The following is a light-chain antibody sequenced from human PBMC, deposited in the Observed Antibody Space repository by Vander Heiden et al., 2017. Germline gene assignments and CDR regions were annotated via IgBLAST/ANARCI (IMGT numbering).Light chain of an antibody. CDR1: SSDVGGYNY. J-gene: IGLJ1*01. CDR2: DVS. V-gene: IGLV2-11*01. CDR3: CSDAGSYTFV. Sequence: LTQPRSVSGSPGQSVTISCTGTSSDVGGYNYVSWYQQHPGKAPKLMIYDVSKRPSGVPDRFSGSKSGNTASLTIAGLQAEEEADYYCCSDAGSYTFVFGTGTKVTVL.